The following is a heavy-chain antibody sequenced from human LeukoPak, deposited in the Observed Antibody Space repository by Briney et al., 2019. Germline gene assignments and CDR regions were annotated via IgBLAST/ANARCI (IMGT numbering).Heavy chain of an antibody. J-gene: IGHJ6*04. CDR2: ISWNSGSI. CDR3: ARAEMSLRSLDV. Sequence: GRSLRLSCAASGFTFDDYAMHWVRQAPGKGLEWVSGISWNSGSIGYADSVKGRFTISRDNAKTSLYLQMNSLRAEDTAVYYCARAEMSLRSLDVWGKGTTVTVSS. V-gene: IGHV3-9*01. D-gene: IGHD3-3*01. CDR1: GFTFDDYA.